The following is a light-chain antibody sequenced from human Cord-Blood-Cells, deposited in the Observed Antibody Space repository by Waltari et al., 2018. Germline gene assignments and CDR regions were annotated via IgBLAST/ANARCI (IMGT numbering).Light chain of an antibody. CDR2: EGS. J-gene: IGLJ1*01. V-gene: IGLV2-23*01. CDR3: CSYGV. CDR1: SSDVGCYNL. Sequence: QSALTQPAPVSGSPGQSITISFTGTSSDVGCYNLVSWYQQYPGKAPKLMIYEGSKRPSGVSNRFSGSKSGNTASLTISGLQAEDEADYYCCSYGVFGTGTKVTVL.